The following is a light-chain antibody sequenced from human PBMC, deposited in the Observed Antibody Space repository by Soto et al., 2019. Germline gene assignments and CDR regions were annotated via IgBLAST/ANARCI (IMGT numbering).Light chain of an antibody. V-gene: IGLV2-11*01. J-gene: IGLJ1*01. CDR3: CSSAGSYTYV. CDR1: SSDVGSYNS. CDR2: EVT. Sequence: QSALTQPRSVSGSPGQSVTISCTGTSSDVGSYNSVSWYQQHPGKAPKLMIYEVTKRPSGVPDRFSGSKSGNTASLTISGLQPADEAEYYCCSSAGSYTYVFGTGTKLTVL.